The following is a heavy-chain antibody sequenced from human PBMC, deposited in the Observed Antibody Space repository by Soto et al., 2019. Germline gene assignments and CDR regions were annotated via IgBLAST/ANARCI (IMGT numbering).Heavy chain of an antibody. CDR2: LYWNDDE. Sequence: SGPTLVNPTQTLTLTCTFSGFSFSTSGVGXGWIRQPPGEALEWLARLYWNDDERYSPSLESRLTITKDTSKSQVVLTMTNMDPLDTATYYCAHTRYSSKHFEPWGQGTVVTVSS. CDR3: AHTRYSSKHFEP. J-gene: IGHJ1*01. CDR1: GFSFSTSGVG. D-gene: IGHD6-13*01. V-gene: IGHV2-5*01.